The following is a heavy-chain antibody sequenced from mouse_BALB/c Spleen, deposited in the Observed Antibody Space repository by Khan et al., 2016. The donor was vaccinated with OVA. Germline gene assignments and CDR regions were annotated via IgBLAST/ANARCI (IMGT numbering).Heavy chain of an antibody. CDR2: INPSNGYT. Sequence: VQLVESGPELVRPGASVKMSCKASGYTFTSYTMHWVKQRPGQGLEWIGYINPSNGYTKFNQKFKDKATLNSDKSSSTAYMQLSSLTYEDSAVYYCESGGAYYRYYGWFAFWGQGTLVTVSA. CDR1: GYTFTSYT. J-gene: IGHJ3*01. V-gene: IGHV1-4*01. CDR3: ESGGAYYRYYGWFAF. D-gene: IGHD2-14*01.